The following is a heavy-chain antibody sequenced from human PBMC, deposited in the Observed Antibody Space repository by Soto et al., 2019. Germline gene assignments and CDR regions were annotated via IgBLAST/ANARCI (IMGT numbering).Heavy chain of an antibody. V-gene: IGHV2-5*02. J-gene: IGHJ6*02. CDR3: AHRLNNPNYGVVNYYYYYGMDV. CDR1: GFSLSTSGVG. CDR2: IYWDDDK. D-gene: IGHD4-17*01. Sequence: QITLKESGPTLVKPTQTLTLTCTFSGFSLSTSGVGVGWIRQPPGKALEWLALIYWDDDKRYSPSLKSSLTITNDTSKNQVVLTMTNMDPVDTATYYCAHRLNNPNYGVVNYYYYYGMDVWGQGTTVTVSS.